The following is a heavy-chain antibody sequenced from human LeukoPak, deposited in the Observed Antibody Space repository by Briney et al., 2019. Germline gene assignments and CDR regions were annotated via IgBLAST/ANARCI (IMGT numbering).Heavy chain of an antibody. J-gene: IGHJ3*02. CDR1: GFTLSSYD. D-gene: IGHD3-10*01. V-gene: IGHV3-13*01. CDR2: IYKAGNT. CDR3: AREMSGSNDAFDI. Sequence: RTGGSLRLSCAASGFTLSSYDMHWVRQATGEGLEWVSMIYKAGNTYYTGSVKGRFTISRENAKNSLYLQMNSLTAGDTAVYYRAREMSGSNDAFDIWGPGTMVTVSS.